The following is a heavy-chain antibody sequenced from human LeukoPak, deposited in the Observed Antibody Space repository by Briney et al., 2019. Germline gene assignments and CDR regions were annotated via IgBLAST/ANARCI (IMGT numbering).Heavy chain of an antibody. Sequence: SETLSLTCTASGYSISTNSFYWGWIRQPPGKGLEWIGTIYYSGSSYYNPSLKSRVTISVDTSNNQFSLKLSSVTAADTAVYYCARHSFSVYSSSNFDYWGQGTLVTVSS. CDR1: GYSISTNSFY. D-gene: IGHD6-6*01. CDR3: ARHSFSVYSSSNFDY. V-gene: IGHV4-39*01. J-gene: IGHJ4*02. CDR2: IYYSGSS.